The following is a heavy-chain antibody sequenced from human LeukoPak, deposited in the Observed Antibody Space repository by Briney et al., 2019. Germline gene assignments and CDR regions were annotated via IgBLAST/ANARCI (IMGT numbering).Heavy chain of an antibody. CDR1: GCTFSSYA. J-gene: IGHJ4*02. CDR3: ARGGRYYAVSAHVYYFDY. V-gene: IGHV3-23*01. D-gene: IGHD3-16*01. Sequence: GGSLRLSCAASGCTFSSYAMTWGRQAPGKGLEWVSSIPGGGDYTYYIDSVKGRFTISRDNSKNILYLQMNSLRGSYSALFDCARGGRYYAVSAHVYYFDYWGQGPLVALHS. CDR2: IPGGGDYT.